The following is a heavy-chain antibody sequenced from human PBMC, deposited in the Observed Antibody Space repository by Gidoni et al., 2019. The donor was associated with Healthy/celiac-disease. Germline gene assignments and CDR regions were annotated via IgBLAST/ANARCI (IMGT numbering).Heavy chain of an antibody. J-gene: IGHJ6*02. CDR2: IYTSGST. CDR1: GGSISSGSYY. D-gene: IGHD2-2*01. CDR3: ARYCSSTSCSGGGMDV. V-gene: IGHV4-61*02. Sequence: QVQLQESGPGLVKPSQTLSLTCTVSGGSISSGSYYWSWIRQPAGKGLECIGRIYTSGSTNYNPSLKSRVTISVDTSKNQFSLKLSSVTAADTAVYYCARYCSSTSCSGGGMDVWGQGTTVTVSS.